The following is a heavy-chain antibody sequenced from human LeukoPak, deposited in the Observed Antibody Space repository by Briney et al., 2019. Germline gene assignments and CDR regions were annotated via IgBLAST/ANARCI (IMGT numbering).Heavy chain of an antibody. Sequence: PGGSLRLSCAASGFTFDDYAMHWVRQAPGKGLEWVSGISWNSGSIGYADSVKGRFTISRDNSKNTLYLQMNSLRAEDTAVYYCAKEGYCSGTNCYGAFDYWGQGTLVTVSS. D-gene: IGHD2-2*01. V-gene: IGHV3-9*01. J-gene: IGHJ4*02. CDR1: GFTFDDYA. CDR2: ISWNSGSI. CDR3: AKEGYCSGTNCYGAFDY.